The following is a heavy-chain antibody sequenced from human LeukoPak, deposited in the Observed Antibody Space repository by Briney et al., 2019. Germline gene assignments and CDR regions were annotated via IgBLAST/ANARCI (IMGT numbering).Heavy chain of an antibody. CDR1: GFTFSNYG. Sequence: PGRSLRLSCAASGFTFSNYGMHWVRQAPGKGLEWVAVIWFDGINKYYADSVKGRFTISRDNSKNTLFLQLNSLRAEDTAVYYCARGSSSWYYFDYWGQGTLVTVSS. V-gene: IGHV3-33*01. D-gene: IGHD6-13*01. CDR2: IWFDGINK. CDR3: ARGSSSWYYFDY. J-gene: IGHJ4*02.